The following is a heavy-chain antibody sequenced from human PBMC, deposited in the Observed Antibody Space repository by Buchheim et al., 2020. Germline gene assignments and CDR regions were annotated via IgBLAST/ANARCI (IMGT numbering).Heavy chain of an antibody. D-gene: IGHD3-22*01. CDR2: IYYSGST. J-gene: IGHJ4*02. V-gene: IGHV4-30-4*01. CDR3: ARDANPYYYDSSGYSGFDY. CDR1: GGSISSGDYY. Sequence: QVQLQESGPGLVKPSQTLSLTRTVSGGSISSGDYYWSWIRQPPGKGLEWIGYIYYSGSTYYNPSLKSRVTISVDTSKNQFSLKLSSVTAADTAVYYCARDANPYYYDSSGYSGFDYWGQGTL.